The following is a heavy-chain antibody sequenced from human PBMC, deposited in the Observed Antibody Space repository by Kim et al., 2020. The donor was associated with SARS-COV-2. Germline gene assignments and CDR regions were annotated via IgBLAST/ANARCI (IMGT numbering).Heavy chain of an antibody. CDR2: INSGGVTE. CDR3: AKAPGRDYNDYDCYFDL. Sequence: GGSLRLSCTASEFTFDDYSMTWVRQAPGKGLEWVASINSGGVTEYHSDSVKGRLTISRDNAQISLFLQMSSLSAEDTALYYCAKAPGRDYNDYDCYFDL. CDR1: EFTFDDYS. V-gene: IGHV3-11*01. J-gene: IGHJ2*01. D-gene: IGHD4-17*01.